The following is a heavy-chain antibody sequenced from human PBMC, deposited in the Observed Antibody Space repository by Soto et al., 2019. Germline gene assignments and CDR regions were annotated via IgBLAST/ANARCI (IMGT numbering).Heavy chain of an antibody. CDR2: TYYRSKWYY. D-gene: IGHD1-26*01. CDR1: GDSVSSNSAG. CDR3: ARGEQYSGRIFDY. V-gene: IGHV6-1*01. Sequence: LSQTLSLTCAITGDSVSSNSAGWSWVRQSPSRGLEWLGRTYYRSKWYYEYAVSVRGRITINPDTSKNQYSLQLNSVTPEDTAVYFCARGEQYSGRIFDYWGQGTLVPVSS. J-gene: IGHJ4*01.